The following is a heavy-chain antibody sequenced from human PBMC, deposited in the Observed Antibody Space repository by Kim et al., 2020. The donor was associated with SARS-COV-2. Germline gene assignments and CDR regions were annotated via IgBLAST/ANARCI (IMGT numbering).Heavy chain of an antibody. Sequence: GGSLRLSCAASGFTFSSYAMSWVRQAPGKGLEWVSAISGSGGSTYYADSVKGRFTISRDNSKNTLYLQMNSLRAEDTAVYYCAKLGADSSGYGEAFDIWGQGTMVTVSS. J-gene: IGHJ3*02. CDR3: AKLGADSSGYGEAFDI. D-gene: IGHD3-22*01. CDR1: GFTFSSYA. V-gene: IGHV3-23*01. CDR2: ISGSGGST.